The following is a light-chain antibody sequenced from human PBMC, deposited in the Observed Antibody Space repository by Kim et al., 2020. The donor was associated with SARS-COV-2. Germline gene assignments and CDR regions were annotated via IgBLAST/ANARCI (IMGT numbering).Light chain of an antibody. Sequence: EIVLTQSPATLSLSPGETATLSCRASQSVASYLAWYQQKPGQAPRLLIYDASNRATGIPARFSGSGSGTDFTLTISSLEPEDFAVYYCQQRSNWPPLTFGGGTKLEI. CDR2: DAS. CDR3: QQRSNWPPLT. J-gene: IGKJ4*01. CDR1: QSVASY. V-gene: IGKV3-11*01.